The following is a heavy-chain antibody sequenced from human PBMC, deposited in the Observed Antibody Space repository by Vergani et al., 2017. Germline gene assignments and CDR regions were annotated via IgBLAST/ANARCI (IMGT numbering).Heavy chain of an antibody. CDR3: AAFPPRELPDAFYI. CDR1: GGSISSGSYY. CDR2: IYTSGST. Sequence: QVQLQESGPGLVKPSQTLSLTCTVSGGSISSGSYYWSWIRQPAGKGLEWIGRIYTSGSTNYNPSLKSRVTMSVDTSKNQFSLKLSSVTAADTAVYYCAAFPPRELPDAFYIWVQGRMVTVSS. V-gene: IGHV4-61*02. D-gene: IGHD1-1*01. J-gene: IGHJ3*02.